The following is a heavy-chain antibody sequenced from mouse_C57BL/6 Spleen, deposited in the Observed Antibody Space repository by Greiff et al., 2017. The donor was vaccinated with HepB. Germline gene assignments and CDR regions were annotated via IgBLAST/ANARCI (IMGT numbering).Heavy chain of an antibody. J-gene: IGHJ4*01. CDR3: AREYDYDPYYAMDY. CDR2: ISYDGSN. D-gene: IGHD2-4*01. V-gene: IGHV3-6*01. Sequence: EVQLQQSGPGLVKPSQSLSLTCSVTGYSITSGYYWNWIRQFPGNKLEWMGYISYDGSNNYNPTLKNRISITRDTSKNQFFLKLNSVTTEDTATYYCAREYDYDPYYAMDYWGQGTSVTVSS. CDR1: GYSITSGYY.